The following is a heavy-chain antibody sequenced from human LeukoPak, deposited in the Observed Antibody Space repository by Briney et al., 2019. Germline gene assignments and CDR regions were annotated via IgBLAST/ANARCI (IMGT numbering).Heavy chain of an antibody. D-gene: IGHD4/OR15-4a*01. CDR2: IKQDGSEK. CDR3: ARVFGAGYSDY. J-gene: IGHJ4*02. V-gene: IGHV3-7*01. CDR1: EFTFSSYW. Sequence: GGSLRLSCAASEFTFSSYWMSWVRQAPGKGLEWVASIKQDGSEKYYVDSVKGRVTISRDNAKNSLYLQMNSLRAEDTAVYYCARVFGAGYSDYWGQGTLVTVSS.